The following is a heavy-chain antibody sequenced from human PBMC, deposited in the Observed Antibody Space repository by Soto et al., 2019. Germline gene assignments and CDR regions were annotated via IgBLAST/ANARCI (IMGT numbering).Heavy chain of an antibody. CDR2: LIPVFQTA. CDR3: ARGGSGYTWFNEF. J-gene: IGHJ4*02. CDR1: GGLFSSYH. V-gene: IGHV1-69*01. Sequence: QEQLVRSGAEVKKPGSSVKVSCKASGGLFSSYHISWVRQVPGQGLEWMGGLIPVFQTAYYTQRFQGRVTIIADESTNTAYMELSSMRSEDTAIYYCARGGSGYTWFNEFWGQGTLVTVSS. D-gene: IGHD3-22*01.